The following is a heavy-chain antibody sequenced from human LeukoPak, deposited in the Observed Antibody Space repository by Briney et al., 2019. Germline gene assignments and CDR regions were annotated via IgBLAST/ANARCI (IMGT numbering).Heavy chain of an antibody. CDR1: GFTFSSYW. CDR3: AREKITMVRGKYYYGMDV. D-gene: IGHD3-10*01. V-gene: IGHV3-74*01. CDR2: INSAGSST. J-gene: IGHJ6*04. Sequence: GGSLRLSCAASGFTFSSYWMHWVRQAPGKGLVWVSRINSAGSSTSYADSVKGRFTISRDNAKNTLYLQMNSLRAEDTAVYYCAREKITMVRGKYYYGMDVWGKGTTVTVSS.